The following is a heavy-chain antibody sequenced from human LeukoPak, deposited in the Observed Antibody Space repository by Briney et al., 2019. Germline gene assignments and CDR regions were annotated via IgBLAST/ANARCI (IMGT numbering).Heavy chain of an antibody. CDR2: IYYSGST. CDR1: GGSISSYY. Sequence: PSETLSLTCTVSGGSISSYYWSWIGQPPGKGLEWIGYIYYSGSTNYNPSLKSRVTISVDTSKNQFSLKLSSVTAADTAVYYCARFRDYRSSTSCYLGYYYYYGMDVWGQGTTVTVSS. V-gene: IGHV4-59*01. CDR3: ARFRDYRSSTSCYLGYYYYYGMDV. D-gene: IGHD2-2*01. J-gene: IGHJ6*02.